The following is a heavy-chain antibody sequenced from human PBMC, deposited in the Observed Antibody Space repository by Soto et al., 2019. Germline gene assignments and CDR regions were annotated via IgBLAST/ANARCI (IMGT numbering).Heavy chain of an antibody. V-gene: IGHV3-7*03. D-gene: IGHD7-27*01. J-gene: IGHJ4*02. CDR1: GFIFSNFY. CDR2: LDHHGSST. Sequence: EVQLVESGGDLVQPGGSLRLSCAASGFIFSNFYMTWVRQSPGRGLEWVATLDHHGSSTFYVDSLRGRFIISRDNAMNSLYLQMNSLRVEDTAVYYCARENWGSYDYWGQGSLVTVSS. CDR3: ARENWGSYDY.